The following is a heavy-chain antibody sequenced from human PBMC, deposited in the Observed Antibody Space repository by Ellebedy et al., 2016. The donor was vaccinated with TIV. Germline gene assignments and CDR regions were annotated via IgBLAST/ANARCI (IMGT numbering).Heavy chain of an antibody. V-gene: IGHV3-7*03. CDR1: GFTFSNYW. J-gene: IGHJ4*02. CDR2: IKEDGNEK. D-gene: IGHD6-19*01. CDR3: TRETNPPPGALAGTGFDC. Sequence: ETLSLTCAASGFTFSNYWMTWVRQAPGKGLEWVANIKEDGNEKFYVDSVKGRFTISRDLSKNTLYLQMTRLRSEDTGIYYCTRETNPPPGALAGTGFDCWGQGTLVIVSS.